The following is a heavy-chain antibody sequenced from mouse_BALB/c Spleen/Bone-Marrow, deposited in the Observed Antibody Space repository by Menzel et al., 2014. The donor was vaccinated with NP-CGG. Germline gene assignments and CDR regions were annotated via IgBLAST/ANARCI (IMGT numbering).Heavy chain of an antibody. CDR1: GYTFTNYT. V-gene: IGHV1-4*01. CDR3: AREARTGAWFAY. Sequence: VQLQQSGAELARPGASVKMSCKASGYTFTNYTMQWIRQRPGQGLEWIGYIDPSSDYTNYNQNFKDKATLTADKSSSTAYMQLNSLTSEDFAVYYCAREARTGAWFAYWGQGTLVTVSA. J-gene: IGHJ3*01. D-gene: IGHD4-1*01. CDR2: IDPSSDYT.